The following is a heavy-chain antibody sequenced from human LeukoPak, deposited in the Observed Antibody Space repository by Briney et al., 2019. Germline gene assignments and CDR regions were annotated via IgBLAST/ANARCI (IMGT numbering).Heavy chain of an antibody. CDR1: GYTFTGYY. Sequence: GASVKVSCKASGYTFTGYYMHWVRQAPGQGLEWMGWFNPDSGGTNYAQKFQGRVTMTRDTSISTAYMELSRLRSDDTAVYYCARDTVTMVRGGRTEIDYWGQGTLVTVSS. CDR3: ARDTVTMVRGGRTEIDY. J-gene: IGHJ4*02. D-gene: IGHD3-10*01. V-gene: IGHV1-2*02. CDR2: FNPDSGGT.